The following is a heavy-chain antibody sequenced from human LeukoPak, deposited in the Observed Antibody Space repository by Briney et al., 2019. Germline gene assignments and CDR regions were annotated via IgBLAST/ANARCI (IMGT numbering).Heavy chain of an antibody. CDR1: GGSISSGSYY. CDR2: IYTSGST. CDR3: ARDPGTTLYYYYYMDV. Sequence: TLSLTCTVSGGSISSGSYYWSWIRQPAGKGLEWIGRIYTSGSTNYNPSLKSRVTISVDTSKNQFSLKLSSVTAADTAVYYCARDPGTTLYYYYYMDVWGKGTTVTVSS. D-gene: IGHD4-17*01. V-gene: IGHV4-61*02. J-gene: IGHJ6*03.